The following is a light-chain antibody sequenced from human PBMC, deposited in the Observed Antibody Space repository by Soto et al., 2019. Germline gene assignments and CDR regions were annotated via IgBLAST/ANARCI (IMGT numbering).Light chain of an antibody. CDR1: QSVSSN. CDR3: QQYNNWPPRT. J-gene: IGKJ1*01. CDR2: GAS. V-gene: IGKV3-15*01. Sequence: EMVMTQSPATLSVSPGERATLSCRASQSVSSNLAWYQQKPGQAPRLLIYGASTRATGIPARFSGSGSGTEFTLTISSLQSEDFAVYYRQQYNNWPPRTFGQGTKV.